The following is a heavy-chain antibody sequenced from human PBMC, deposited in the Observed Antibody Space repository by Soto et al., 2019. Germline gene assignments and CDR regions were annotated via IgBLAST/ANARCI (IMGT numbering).Heavy chain of an antibody. J-gene: IGHJ2*01. D-gene: IGHD3-16*01. CDR1: GGTFSSYA. Sequence: QVQLVQSGAEVKKPGSSVKVSCKASGGTFSSYAISWVRQAPGQGLEWMGGIIPIFGTANYAQKFQGRVTITADISPGTAYVERSGLGSEDTAVYYCAGGESGWEGLQEWYFDLWGRGTLVTVSS. V-gene: IGHV1-69*06. CDR2: IIPIFGTA. CDR3: AGGESGWEGLQEWYFDL.